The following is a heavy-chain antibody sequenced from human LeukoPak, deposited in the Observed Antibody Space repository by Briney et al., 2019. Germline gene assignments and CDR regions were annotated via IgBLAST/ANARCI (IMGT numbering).Heavy chain of an antibody. Sequence: PGRSLRLSCTASGFTFGDYAISWVRQAPGKGLEWVGFIRSKAYGGTTEYAASVKGRFTISRDDSKSIAYLQMNSLKTEDTAVYYCTRVPFRYDYYYYGMDVWGQGTTVTVSS. CDR1: GFTFGDYA. CDR2: IRSKAYGGTT. V-gene: IGHV3-49*04. D-gene: IGHD3-16*01. CDR3: TRVPFRYDYYYYGMDV. J-gene: IGHJ6*02.